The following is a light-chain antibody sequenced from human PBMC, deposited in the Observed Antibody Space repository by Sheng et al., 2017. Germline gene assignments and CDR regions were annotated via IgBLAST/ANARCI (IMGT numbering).Light chain of an antibody. J-gene: IGLJ3*02. CDR2: GDS. CDR1: RSNIGAGYH. CDR3: QSYDTSLAGPWV. V-gene: IGLV1-40*01. Sequence: QSVLTQPPSVSGAPGQGSTISCTGNRSNIGAGYHVHWYQHLPGIAPKLLIYGDSNRPSGVPDRFKGSKSGPSASLAITGLRAEDEADYYCQSYDTSLAGPWVFGGGTKLTVL.